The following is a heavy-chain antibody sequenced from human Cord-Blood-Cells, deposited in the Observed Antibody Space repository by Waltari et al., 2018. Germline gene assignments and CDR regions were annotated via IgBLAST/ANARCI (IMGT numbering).Heavy chain of an antibody. CDR3: ARGRRGYFDY. Sequence: QVQLVQSGAEVKKPGASVKVSCKASGYTFTGYYMHWVRQAPGQGLEWMGWINPNSGGTNYAQKVQGRVTMTRDTSISTAYMELSRLRSDDTAVYYCARGRRGYFDYWGQGTLVTVSS. CDR2: INPNSGGT. CDR1: GYTFTGYY. D-gene: IGHD3-10*01. J-gene: IGHJ4*02. V-gene: IGHV1-2*02.